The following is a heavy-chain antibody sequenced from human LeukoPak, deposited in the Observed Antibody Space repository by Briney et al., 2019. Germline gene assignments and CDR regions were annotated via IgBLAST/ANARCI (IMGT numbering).Heavy chain of an antibody. CDR3: ARFDGSGSYQRGDY. J-gene: IGHJ4*02. D-gene: IGHD3-10*01. CDR1: GGSISSSSYY. Sequence: SETLSLTCTVSGGSISSSSYYWGWIRQPPGKGLEWIGSIYYSGSTYYNPSLKSRVTISVDTSKNQFSLKLSSVTAADTAVYYCARFDGSGSYQRGDYWGQGTLVTVSS. V-gene: IGHV4-39*07. CDR2: IYYSGST.